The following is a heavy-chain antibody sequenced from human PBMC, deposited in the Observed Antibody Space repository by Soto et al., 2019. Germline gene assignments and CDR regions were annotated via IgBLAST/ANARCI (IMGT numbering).Heavy chain of an antibody. CDR3: ARDHFILRLSMVRGVRHGSAFDI. Sequence: QVQLVQSGAEVKKPGASVKVSCKASGYTFTSYGISWVRQAPGQGLEWMGWISAYNGNTNYAQKLQGRVTMTTDTSTSTAYLELRSLRSDDTAVYYCARDHFILRLSMVRGVRHGSAFDIWGQGTIVTVSS. D-gene: IGHD3-10*01. CDR2: ISAYNGNT. J-gene: IGHJ3*02. CDR1: GYTFTSYG. V-gene: IGHV1-18*01.